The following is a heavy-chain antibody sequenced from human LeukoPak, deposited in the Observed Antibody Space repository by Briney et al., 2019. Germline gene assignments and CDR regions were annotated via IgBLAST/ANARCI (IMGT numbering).Heavy chain of an antibody. V-gene: IGHV1-2*06. CDR2: INPNSGGT. D-gene: IGHD1-26*01. CDR1: GYTFTGYY. CDR3: AFPLVGATCFDY. J-gene: IGHJ4*02. Sequence: ASVKVSCRASGYTFTGYYMHWVRQAPGQGLEWMGRINPNSGGTNYAQKFQGRVTMTRDTSISTAYMELSRLRSDDTAVYYCAFPLVGATCFDYWGQGTLVTVSS.